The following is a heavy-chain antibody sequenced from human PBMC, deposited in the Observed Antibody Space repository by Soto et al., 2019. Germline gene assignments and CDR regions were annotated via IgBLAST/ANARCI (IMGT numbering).Heavy chain of an antibody. CDR3: AREAVGDAFDI. V-gene: IGHV3-13*01. Sequence: GESLKISCAASGFTFSSYDMHWVRQATGKGLEWVSAIGTAGDTYYPGSVKGRFTISRENAKNSLYLQMNSLRAGDTAVYYCAREAVGDAFDIWGQGTMVTVSS. CDR2: IGTAGDT. J-gene: IGHJ3*02. D-gene: IGHD1-26*01. CDR1: GFTFSSYD.